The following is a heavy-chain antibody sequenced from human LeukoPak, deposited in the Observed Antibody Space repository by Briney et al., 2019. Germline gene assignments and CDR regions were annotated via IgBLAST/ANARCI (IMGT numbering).Heavy chain of an antibody. V-gene: IGHV4-4*07. CDR2: IYTSGST. D-gene: IGHD3-3*01. CDR3: ARVGDFWSGYRFDY. J-gene: IGHJ4*02. Sequence: SETLPLTCTVSGGSISSYYWSWIRQPAGKGLEWIGRIYTSGSTNYNPSLKSRVTMSVDTSKNQFSLKLSSVTAADTAVYYCARVGDFWSGYRFDYWGQGTLVTVSS. CDR1: GGSISSYY.